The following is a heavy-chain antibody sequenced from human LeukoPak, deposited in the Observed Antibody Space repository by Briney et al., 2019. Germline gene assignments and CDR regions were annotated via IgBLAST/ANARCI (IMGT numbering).Heavy chain of an antibody. J-gene: IGHJ6*02. Sequence: GGSLRLSCAASGFTFSSYEMNWVRQAPGKGLEWVSYISSSGSTMYYADSVKGRFTISRDSAKNSLYLQMNSLRAEDTAVYYCASLGATPDVWGQGTTVTVSS. CDR2: ISSSGSTM. CDR1: GFTFSSYE. V-gene: IGHV3-48*03. CDR3: ASLGATPDV. D-gene: IGHD1-26*01.